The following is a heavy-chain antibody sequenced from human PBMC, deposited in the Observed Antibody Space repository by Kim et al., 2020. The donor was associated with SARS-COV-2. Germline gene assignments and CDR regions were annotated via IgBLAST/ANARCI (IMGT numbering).Heavy chain of an antibody. V-gene: IGHV4-34*01. CDR1: GGSSSGYY. D-gene: IGHD3-22*01. CDR2: INHIGCT. CDR3: ASNQTYYYDSSCPADRSGYASDI. J-gene: IGHJ3*02. Sequence: SETLSLTCAVYGGSSSGYYWSWIRQPPVKVLECIGVINHIGCTNYNPSLKSRLTISVDTSKNQFSLKLNSVTAADTAVYYCASNQTYYYDSSCPADRSGYASDIWGQGTMVTVSS.